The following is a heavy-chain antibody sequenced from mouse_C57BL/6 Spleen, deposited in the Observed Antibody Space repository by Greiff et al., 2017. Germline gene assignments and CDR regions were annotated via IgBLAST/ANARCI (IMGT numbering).Heavy chain of an antibody. CDR3: ARGIYYDYDGYFDV. J-gene: IGHJ1*03. CDR1: GYTFTTYP. CDR2: FHPYNDDT. V-gene: IGHV1-47*01. Sequence: QVQLQQSGAELVKPGASVKMSCKASGYTFTTYPIEWMKQNHGKSLEWIGNFHPYNDDTKYNDKFKGKATLTVEKSSSTVYLELSRLTSDDSAVYYCARGIYYDYDGYFDVWGTGTTVTVSS. D-gene: IGHD2-4*01.